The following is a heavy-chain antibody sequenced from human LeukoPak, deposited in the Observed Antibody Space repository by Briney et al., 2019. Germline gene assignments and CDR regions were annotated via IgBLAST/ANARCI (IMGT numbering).Heavy chain of an antibody. CDR1: GFTFSSYS. V-gene: IGHV3-48*01. D-gene: IGHD6-13*01. CDR2: ISSSSSTI. Sequence: GGSLRLSCAAFGFTFSSYSMNWVRQAPGKGLEWVSYISSSSSTIYYADSVKGRFTISRDNAKNSLYLQMNSLRAEDTAVYYCARVFRITAAGTVDYWGQGTLVTVSS. J-gene: IGHJ4*02. CDR3: ARVFRITAAGTVDY.